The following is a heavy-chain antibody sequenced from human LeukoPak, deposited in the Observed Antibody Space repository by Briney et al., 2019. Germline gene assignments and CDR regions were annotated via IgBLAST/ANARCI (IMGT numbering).Heavy chain of an antibody. CDR2: IYYSGST. Sequence: SETLSLTCAVSGCSISSGGYSWSCMRQRPGQGLEWIGYIYYSGSTYYNSSLKSRVTISVDTSKNQFSLKLSSVTAADTAVYYCARGRQGGGDAWGQGTLVTVSS. CDR3: ARGRQGGGDA. J-gene: IGHJ5*02. CDR1: GCSISSGGYS. D-gene: IGHD2-15*01. V-gene: IGHV4-30-4*07.